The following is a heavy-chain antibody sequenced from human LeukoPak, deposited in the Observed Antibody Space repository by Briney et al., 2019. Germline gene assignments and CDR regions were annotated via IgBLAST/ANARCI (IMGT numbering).Heavy chain of an antibody. CDR2: IYYSGST. CDR1: GGSISTYY. Sequence: NPSETLSLTCTISGGSISTYYWNWIRQPPGKGLEWIGFIYYSGSTSYNPSLKSRVTISVDTSKNQFSLKLSSVTAADTAVYYCARHHQLWPHYFDYWGQGTLVTVSS. D-gene: IGHD5-18*01. V-gene: IGHV4-59*08. CDR3: ARHHQLWPHYFDY. J-gene: IGHJ4*02.